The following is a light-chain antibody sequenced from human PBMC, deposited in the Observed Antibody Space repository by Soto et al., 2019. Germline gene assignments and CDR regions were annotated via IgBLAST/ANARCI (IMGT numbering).Light chain of an antibody. J-gene: IGKJ1*01. CDR3: QQYKDWPPST. CDR2: GAS. Sequence: EIVMTQSPATLSVSPGEGATLSCRASQSISSNLAWYQQKPGQAPRLLIYGASTRATDIPARFSGSGSGTEFTLTISSLQSEDFAVYYCQQYKDWPPSTFGQETKVEIK. CDR1: QSISSN. V-gene: IGKV3-15*01.